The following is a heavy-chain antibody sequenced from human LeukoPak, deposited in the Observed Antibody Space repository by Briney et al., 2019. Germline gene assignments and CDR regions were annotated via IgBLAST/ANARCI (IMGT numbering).Heavy chain of an antibody. D-gene: IGHD6-13*01. J-gene: IGHJ4*02. CDR3: KKGGYTTYFDY. V-gene: IGHV3-23*01. CDR2: IRATAGTT. Sequence: PAGGSPRLSCAASGFTFSSYAMTWVRQAPGKGLEWVSNIRATAGTTYYEDSVKGRFTHSRDNSKNTQWLQMNSLRVEDTAVYYCKKGGYTTYFDYWGQGTLVTVSS. CDR1: GFTFSSYA.